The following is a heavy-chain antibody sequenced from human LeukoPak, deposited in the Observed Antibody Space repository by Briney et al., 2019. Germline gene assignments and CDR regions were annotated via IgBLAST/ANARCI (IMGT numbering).Heavy chain of an antibody. D-gene: IGHD6-19*01. V-gene: IGHV5-51*01. J-gene: IGHJ4*02. CDR2: IYPGDSDT. CDR1: GYSFTNYW. CDR3: ARHVPTGGWRYFDY. Sequence: GESLKISCRGSGYSFTNYWIGWVRQMPGKGLEWMGIIYPGDSDTRYRPSFQGQVTILADKSISTAYLQWSSLKASDTAMYYCARHVPTGGWRYFDYWGQGTLVTVSS.